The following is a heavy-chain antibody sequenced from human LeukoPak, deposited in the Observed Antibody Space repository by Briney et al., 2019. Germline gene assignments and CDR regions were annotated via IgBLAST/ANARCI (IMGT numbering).Heavy chain of an antibody. Sequence: SETLSLTCTVSGGSISSYYWSWIRQPPGKGLEWIGYIYYSGSTNYNPSLKSRVTISVDTSKNQFSLKLSSVTAADTAVYYCARQNSSSWEYFQHWGQGTLVTVSS. CDR1: GGSISSYY. V-gene: IGHV4-59*08. CDR3: ARQNSSSWEYFQH. D-gene: IGHD6-13*01. CDR2: IYYSGST. J-gene: IGHJ1*01.